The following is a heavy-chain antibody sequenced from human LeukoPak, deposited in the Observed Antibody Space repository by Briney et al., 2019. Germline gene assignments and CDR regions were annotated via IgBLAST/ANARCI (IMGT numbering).Heavy chain of an antibody. J-gene: IGHJ6*03. CDR1: GFTFSNYE. V-gene: IGHV3-48*03. CDR2: ISRSGSTI. D-gene: IGHD3-16*01. Sequence: PGGSLRLSCAASGFTFSNYEMNWVRQAPGKGLEWVSLISRSGSTIYYADSVKGRFTISRDNAKNSLFLEMNSLRAEDTAVYYCARTSVWYDMDVWGKGTTVTVSS. CDR3: ARTSVWYDMDV.